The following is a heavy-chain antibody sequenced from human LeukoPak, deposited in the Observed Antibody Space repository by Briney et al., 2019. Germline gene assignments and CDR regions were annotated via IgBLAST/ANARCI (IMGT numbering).Heavy chain of an antibody. Sequence: GESLKISFKGSGYSFTSYWIGWVPQIPGKGLEWMGIIYPGDSDTRYSPSCQGQLTISANKTTSTAYLQQSSMKASDTTMYYYATPAGDSYTEVDSWGQGTPVTVSS. V-gene: IGHV5-51*01. CDR3: ATPAGDSYTEVDS. CDR1: GYSFTSYW. CDR2: IYPGDSDT. D-gene: IGHD2-21*02. J-gene: IGHJ4*02.